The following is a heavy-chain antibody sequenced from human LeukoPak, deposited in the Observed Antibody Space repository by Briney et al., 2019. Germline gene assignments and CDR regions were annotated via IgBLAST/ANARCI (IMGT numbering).Heavy chain of an antibody. CDR1: GFTFSDYY. D-gene: IGHD5-12*01. Sequence: GGSLRLSCAASGFTFSDYYMSWIRQAPGKGLEWVSYISSSGSTIYYADSVKGRFTISRDNARNSLYLQMDSLRAEDTAVYYCARRGSGYTEPIDYWGQGTLVTFSS. CDR3: ARRGSGYTEPIDY. CDR2: ISSSGSTI. J-gene: IGHJ4*02. V-gene: IGHV3-11*04.